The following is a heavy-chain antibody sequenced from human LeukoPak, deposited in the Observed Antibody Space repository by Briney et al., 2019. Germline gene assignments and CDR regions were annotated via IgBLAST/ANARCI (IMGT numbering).Heavy chain of an antibody. Sequence: GGSLRLSCAASGFTFSSYAMHWVRQAPGKGLEWVAVISYDGSNKYYADSVKGRFTISRDNSKNTLYLQMNSLRAEDTAVYYCARDMNDSWSGYYIDYWGQGTLVTVSS. CDR1: GFTFSSYA. V-gene: IGHV3-30*01. CDR3: ARDMNDSWSGYYIDY. D-gene: IGHD3-3*01. CDR2: ISYDGSNK. J-gene: IGHJ4*02.